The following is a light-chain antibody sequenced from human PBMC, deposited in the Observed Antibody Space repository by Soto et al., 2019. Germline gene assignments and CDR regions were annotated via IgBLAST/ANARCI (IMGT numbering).Light chain of an antibody. V-gene: IGKV3-11*01. CDR2: DAS. J-gene: IGKJ1*01. Sequence: EILITQSPVTLSVSAGERVTLSFRASQSVSSYFAWYQQKPGQAPRLLIYDASNRATGIPARLSDSGAGTVFTLAIRSLEPEDFAVYYCQQRSHWVTFGQGTKVDI. CDR3: QQRSHWVT. CDR1: QSVSSY.